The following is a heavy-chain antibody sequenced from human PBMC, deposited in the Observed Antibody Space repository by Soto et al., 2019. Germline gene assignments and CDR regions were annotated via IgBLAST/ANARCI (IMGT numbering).Heavy chain of an antibody. J-gene: IGHJ4*02. CDR3: IGLAY. Sequence: PGGSTKLSCAACGVTFSTFWMNWVRQAPGKGLEWVADINADGSEKYYVDSVKGRFTISRDNAKNSLYLQMNSLRAEDTAVYYCIGLAYWGQGTLVTVSS. CDR2: INADGSEK. D-gene: IGHD2-8*02. V-gene: IGHV3-7*01. CDR1: GVTFSTFW.